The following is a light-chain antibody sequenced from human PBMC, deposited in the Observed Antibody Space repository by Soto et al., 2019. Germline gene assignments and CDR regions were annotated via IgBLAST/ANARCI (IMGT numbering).Light chain of an antibody. CDR1: QSVGSN. CDR3: QQYNNWPYT. CDR2: GAS. V-gene: IGKV3-15*01. Sequence: EIVITQSPATLSVSPGERATLSCRASQSVGSNLAWYQQRPGQAPRPLIFGASTRAIGIPPRFSGSGSGTEFTLTISSLQSEDFAVYFCQQYNNWPYTFGRGTKVDIK. J-gene: IGKJ2*01.